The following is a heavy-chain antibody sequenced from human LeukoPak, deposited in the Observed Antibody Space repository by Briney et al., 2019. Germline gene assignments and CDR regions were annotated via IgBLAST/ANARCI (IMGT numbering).Heavy chain of an antibody. J-gene: IGHJ4*02. CDR3: ARGRGKYSSSPFDY. Sequence: SVKVSCKASGGTFSSYAISWVRQAPGQGLEWMGGIIPIFGTANYAQKFQGRVTITADKSTSTAYMELSSLRSEDTAVYYCARGRGKYSSSPFDYWGQGTLVTVSS. CDR1: GGTFSSYA. CDR2: IIPIFGTA. D-gene: IGHD6-6*01. V-gene: IGHV1-69*06.